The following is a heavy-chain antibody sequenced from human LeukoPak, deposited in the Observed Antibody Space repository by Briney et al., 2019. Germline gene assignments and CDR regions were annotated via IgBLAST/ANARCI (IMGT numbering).Heavy chain of an antibody. CDR1: GGSISSYH. J-gene: IGHJ4*02. CDR2: IYHSGST. V-gene: IGHV4-59*08. D-gene: IGHD2-2*01. CDR3: ARHAAFAEYQSHLTHFDY. Sequence: PSETLSLTCTVSGGSISSYHWSWIRQRPGKRLEWIGYIYHSGSTNYNSSLKSRVTISVDTSKNQFSLKLSSVTAADTALYYCARHAAFAEYQSHLTHFDYWGQGTLVTVSS.